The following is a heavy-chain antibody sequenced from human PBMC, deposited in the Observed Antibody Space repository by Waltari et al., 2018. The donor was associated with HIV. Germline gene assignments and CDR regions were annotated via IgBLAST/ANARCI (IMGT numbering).Heavy chain of an antibody. D-gene: IGHD1-26*01. CDR1: GGTFSSYA. J-gene: IGHJ5*02. CDR2: IIPILGIA. CDR3: ARARNSGSYFHWFDP. V-gene: IGHV1-69*04. Sequence: QVQLVQSGAEVKKPGSSVKVSCKASGGTFSSYAISWVRQAPGQGLEWMGRIIPILGIANYAQKFQGRVTITADKSTSTAYMELSSLRSEDTAVYYCARARNSGSYFHWFDPWGQGTLVTVSS.